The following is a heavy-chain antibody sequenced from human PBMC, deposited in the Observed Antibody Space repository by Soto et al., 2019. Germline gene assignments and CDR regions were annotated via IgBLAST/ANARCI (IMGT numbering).Heavy chain of an antibody. J-gene: IGHJ6*02. D-gene: IGHD3-22*01. CDR1: GGSITSVSYY. Sequence: SETLSLTCTVSGGSITSVSYYWSWIRQHPGKGLEWIGYIHSSGSTYYNPSLKSRMTMSMDTSKNQFSLKLSSATAADTAVYYCARGGNFYDSSGYYYVRRYYYGMDVWGQGTTVT. CDR2: IHSSGST. V-gene: IGHV4-31*03. CDR3: ARGGNFYDSSGYYYVRRYYYGMDV.